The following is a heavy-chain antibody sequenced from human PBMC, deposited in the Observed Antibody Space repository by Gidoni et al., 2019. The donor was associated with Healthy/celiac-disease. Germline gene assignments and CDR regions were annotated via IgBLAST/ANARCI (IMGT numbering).Heavy chain of an antibody. D-gene: IGHD3-16*02. V-gene: IGHV4-39*01. J-gene: IGHJ5*02. CDR2: LYYSGGT. Sequence: QLHLQESGPGLVKPSATLSLTCTVPGGAISSSSYYWGWTRRPPGKGREWIGSLYYSGGTSFNPILKGRVTISGDTSKNQFSLKLSSVTASDTAVYYCAGHTGLITFGGVIVSRKGGDWFDPWGQGTLVTVSS. CDR3: AGHTGLITFGGVIVSRKGGDWFDP. CDR1: GGAISSSSYY.